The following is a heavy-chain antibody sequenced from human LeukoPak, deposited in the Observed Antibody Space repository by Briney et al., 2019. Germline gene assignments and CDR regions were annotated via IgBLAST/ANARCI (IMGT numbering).Heavy chain of an antibody. J-gene: IGHJ4*02. V-gene: IGHV4-34*01. Sequence: SETLSLTCAVYGESFSEYYWSWIRQPPGKGLEWIGEINHSGSTSYNPSLKSRVTTSVDTSNKQFSLKLSSITAADTAVYYCARVSVTSGWTYDHWGQGTLVTVSS. CDR1: GESFSEYY. CDR3: ARVSVTSGWTYDH. D-gene: IGHD2-2*01. CDR2: INHSGST.